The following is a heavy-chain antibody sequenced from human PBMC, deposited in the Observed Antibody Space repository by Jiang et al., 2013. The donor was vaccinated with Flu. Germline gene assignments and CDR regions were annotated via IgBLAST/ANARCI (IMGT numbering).Heavy chain of an antibody. D-gene: IGHD3-3*01. CDR1: GYSISSGYY. V-gene: IGHV4-38-2*01. CDR2: IYHSGST. J-gene: IGHJ6*03. CDR3: ARGPYDFWSGYYTKNHRYYYYYMDV. Sequence: PGLVKPSETLSLTCAVSGYSISSGYYWGWIRQPPGKGLEWIGSIYHSGSTYYNPSLKSRVTISVDTSKNQFSLKLSSVTAADTAVYYCARGPYDFWSGYYTKNHRYYYYYMDVWGKGTTVTVSS.